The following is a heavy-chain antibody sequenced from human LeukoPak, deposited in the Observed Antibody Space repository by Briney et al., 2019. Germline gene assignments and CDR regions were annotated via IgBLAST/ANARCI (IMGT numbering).Heavy chain of an antibody. Sequence: SVKVSCKASVGSFSICAISWVLQAPGQGREWMEWIIPIFGTANYAHKIQGRVPITTDESTSTAYIELNSLGSEATAAEYHCGGIVSPTGGSYYFDYWGQGTLVTVSS. CDR1: VGSFSICA. CDR2: IIPIFGTA. V-gene: IGHV1-69*05. J-gene: IGHJ4*02. D-gene: IGHD1-14*01. CDR3: CGGIVSPTGGSYYFDY.